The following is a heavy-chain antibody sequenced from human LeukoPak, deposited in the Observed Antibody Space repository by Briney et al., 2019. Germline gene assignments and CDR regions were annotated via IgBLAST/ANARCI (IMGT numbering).Heavy chain of an antibody. CDR2: ISSSGGTI. D-gene: IGHD3-22*01. Sequence: GGSLRLSCVGSGFTFSTYGMTWVRQAPGKGLERVSYISSSGGTIYYADSVKGRFTLSRDNAKNSLYLQMNSLRTEDTAVYYCAREGGVNYYDLDYFDYWGQGTLITVSS. CDR3: AREGGVNYYDLDYFDY. CDR1: GFTFSTYG. J-gene: IGHJ4*02. V-gene: IGHV3-48*03.